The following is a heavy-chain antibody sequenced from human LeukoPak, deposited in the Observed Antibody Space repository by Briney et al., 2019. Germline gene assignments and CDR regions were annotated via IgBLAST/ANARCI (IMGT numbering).Heavy chain of an antibody. CDR2: IYHSGST. D-gene: IGHD2-21*01. J-gene: IGHJ4*02. CDR1: GYSISSGYY. CDR3: ARAIVPLEYFDY. Sequence: SETLSLTCTVSGYSISSGYYWGWIRQPPGKGLEWIGSIYHSGSTYHNPSLKSRVTISVDTSKNQFSLKLSSVTAADTAVYYCARAIVPLEYFDYWGQGTLVTVSS. V-gene: IGHV4-38-2*02.